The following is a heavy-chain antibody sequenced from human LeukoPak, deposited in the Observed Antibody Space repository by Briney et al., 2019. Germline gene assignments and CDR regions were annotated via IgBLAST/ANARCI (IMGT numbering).Heavy chain of an antibody. CDR2: VHYSGNT. V-gene: IGHV4-39*07. J-gene: IGHJ3*02. CDR3: AREDDTMANNTLDI. D-gene: IGHD1-1*01. Sequence: SETLSLTCTVSGGSISISSSYWGWIRQPPGKGLEWVGSVHYSGNTFYNPSLKSRVTISLDTSKNHFSLKVHSVTAADTAVYYWAREDDTMANNTLDIGGQGQWSPSLQ. CDR1: GGSISISSSY.